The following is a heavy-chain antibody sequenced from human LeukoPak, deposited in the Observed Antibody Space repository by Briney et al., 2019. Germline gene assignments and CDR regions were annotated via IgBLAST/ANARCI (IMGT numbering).Heavy chain of an antibody. CDR2: IYYSGST. Sequence: SETLSLTGTVSGGSIRSHYWSWIRQPPGQGLEWIGYIYYSGSTNYNPSLKSRVTISVDTSKNQFSLKLSSVTAADTAVYYCARVWLAFDYWGQGTPVTPSS. V-gene: IGHV4-59*11. CDR3: ARVWLAFDY. J-gene: IGHJ4*02. CDR1: GGSIRSHY. D-gene: IGHD6-19*01.